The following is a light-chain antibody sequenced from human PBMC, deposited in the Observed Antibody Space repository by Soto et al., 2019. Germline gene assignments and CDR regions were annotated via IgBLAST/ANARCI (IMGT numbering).Light chain of an antibody. Sequence: QSVLTQPASVSGSPGQSITISCTGTSSDVGSYNLVSWYQQHPGKAPKFMIYEGSKRPSGVSNRFSGSKSGNTASLTISGLQAEDEADYYCCSYAGSSTPYAFGTGTKVTV. CDR1: SSDVGSYNL. V-gene: IGLV2-23*01. CDR2: EGS. CDR3: CSYAGSSTPYA. J-gene: IGLJ1*01.